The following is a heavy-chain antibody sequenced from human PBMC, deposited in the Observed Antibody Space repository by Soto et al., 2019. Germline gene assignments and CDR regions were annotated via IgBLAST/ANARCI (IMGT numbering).Heavy chain of an antibody. CDR2: ISTYNDDT. CDR3: AREYCSGTSCYGGDY. Sequence: QVQLVQSGAEVKKPGASVKVSCKASGYTITTYGISWVRRAPGQGLEWMGWISTYNDDTVYAQSLQGRVTLTTDTSTSTAYMELRSLTSDVTAVYYCAREYCSGTSCYGGDYWGQGTLVTVSS. J-gene: IGHJ4*02. CDR1: GYTITTYG. V-gene: IGHV1-18*01. D-gene: IGHD2-2*01.